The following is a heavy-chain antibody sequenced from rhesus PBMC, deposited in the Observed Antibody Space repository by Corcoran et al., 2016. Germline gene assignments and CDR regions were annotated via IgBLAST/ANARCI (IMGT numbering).Heavy chain of an antibody. V-gene: IGHV4-173*01. CDR1: GGSVTLHS. J-gene: IGHJ4*01. CDR2: ISGDAWGT. Sequence: QLQLQESGPGLVQPSETLSLTCAASGGSVTLHSWTSIRQSSGKGLEWIGRISGDAWGTNYKPSLMIRGTISTATSKNQFSLKLSSVPAADTAVYYCARVAAGRYFDYWGQGVLVTVSS. CDR3: ARVAAGRYFDY. D-gene: IGHD6-13*01.